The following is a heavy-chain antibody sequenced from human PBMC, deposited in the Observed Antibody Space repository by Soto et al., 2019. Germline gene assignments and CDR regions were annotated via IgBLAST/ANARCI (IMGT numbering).Heavy chain of an antibody. Sequence: QVQLQESGPGLVKPSQTLSLTCTVSGGSISSGGYYWTWIRQHPGKGLEWIGYIYYSGSTYYNPSRKSRVTRSVDTSKNQSAPKLSSVTAADTAGYDCARSVFPWGQGTLVTVSS. CDR3: ARSVFP. CDR1: GGSISSGGYY. V-gene: IGHV4-31*03. J-gene: IGHJ5*02. CDR2: IYYSGST.